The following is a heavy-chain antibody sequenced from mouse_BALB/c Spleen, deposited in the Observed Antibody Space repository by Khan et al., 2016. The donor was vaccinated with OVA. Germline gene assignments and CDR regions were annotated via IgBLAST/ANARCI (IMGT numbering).Heavy chain of an antibody. Sequence: EVELVESGGGLVQPGGSLRLSCATSGFTFTDYYMSWVRQPPGKALEWLGFIRNKANGYTTEYSASVKGRFTISRDTSQSILYLQMNTLRADDSATYYCARDTGTWFAYWGQGTLVTVSA. V-gene: IGHV7-3*02. D-gene: IGHD4-1*01. J-gene: IGHJ3*01. CDR1: GFTFTDYY. CDR2: IRNKANGYTT. CDR3: ARDTGTWFAY.